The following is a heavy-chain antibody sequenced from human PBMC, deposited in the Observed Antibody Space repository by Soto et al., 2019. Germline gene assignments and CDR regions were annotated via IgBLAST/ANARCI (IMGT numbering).Heavy chain of an antibody. CDR1: GGSVSSGSYY. D-gene: IGHD6-19*01. CDR2: IYYSGST. CDR3: ARASGGMDV. J-gene: IGHJ6*02. V-gene: IGHV4-61*01. Sequence: SETLSLTCTVSGGSVSSGSYYWCWIRQPPGKGLEWIGEIYYSGSTNYNPSLKSRLTISVDTSKNQFSLKLSSVTAADTAVYYCARASGGMDVWGQGTTVTVSS.